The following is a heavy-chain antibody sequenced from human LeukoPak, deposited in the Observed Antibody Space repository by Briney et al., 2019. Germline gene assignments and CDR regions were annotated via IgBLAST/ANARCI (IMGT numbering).Heavy chain of an antibody. CDR3: ARSWDTAMVPFDY. CDR2: IYYSGYT. CDR1: GGSISSGGYF. V-gene: IGHV4-31*03. Sequence: SETLSLTCTVSGGSISSGGYFWRWIRQQPGKGLEWIGYIYYSGYTSYNPSLKSRVTISVDTSKNHFSLKLSSVTAADTAVYYCARSWDTAMVPFDYWGQGTLVTVSS. D-gene: IGHD5-18*01. J-gene: IGHJ4*02.